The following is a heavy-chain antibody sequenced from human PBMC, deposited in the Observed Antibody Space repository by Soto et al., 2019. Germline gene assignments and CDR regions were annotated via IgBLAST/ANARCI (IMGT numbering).Heavy chain of an antibody. D-gene: IGHD3-22*01. CDR3: ARIRDYYDSSGYYYDY. Sequence: ASVKVSCKASGGTFSSYAISCVRQAPGQGLEWMGGIIPIFGTANYAQKFQGRVTITADESTSTAYMELSSLRSEDTAVYYCARIRDYYDSSGYYYDYWGQGTLVTVSS. J-gene: IGHJ4*02. CDR1: GGTFSSYA. CDR2: IIPIFGTA. V-gene: IGHV1-69*13.